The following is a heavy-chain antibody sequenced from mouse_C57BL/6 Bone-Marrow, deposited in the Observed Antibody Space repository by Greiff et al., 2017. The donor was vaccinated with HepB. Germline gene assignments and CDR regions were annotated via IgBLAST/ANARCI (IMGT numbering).Heavy chain of an antibody. J-gene: IGHJ2*01. CDR3: ARRGTTPGDFDY. D-gene: IGHD1-1*01. CDR2: IDPEDGEI. CDR1: GFNIKDYY. V-gene: IGHV14-2*01. Sequence: VQLQQSGAELVKPGASVKLSCTASGFNIKDYYMHWVKQRTEQGLEWIGRIDPEDGEIKYAPKFQGKATITADTSSNTAYLQLSSLTSEDTAVYYGARRGTTPGDFDYWGQGTTLTVSS.